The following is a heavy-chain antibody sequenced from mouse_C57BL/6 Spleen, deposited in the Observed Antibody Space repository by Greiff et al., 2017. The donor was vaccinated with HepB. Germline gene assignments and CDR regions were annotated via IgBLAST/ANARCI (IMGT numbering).Heavy chain of an antibody. J-gene: IGHJ2*01. CDR1: GYPFPSSW. Sequence: QVQLQQPGAELVKPGASVKMSCKASGYPFPSSWITWVKHRPGQGLEWIGDIYPGSGSTNYNEKFKSKVTLTVDTSSSTAYMQLSSLTSEDSAVYYCAREDPGTYFDYWGKGTTLTVSS. CDR3: AREDPGTYFDY. CDR2: IYPGSGST. V-gene: IGHV1-55*01. D-gene: IGHD4-1*01.